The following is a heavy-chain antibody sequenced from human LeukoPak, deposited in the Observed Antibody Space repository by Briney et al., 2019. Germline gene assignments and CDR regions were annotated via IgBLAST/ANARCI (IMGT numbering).Heavy chain of an antibody. CDR2: IYSGGST. J-gene: IGHJ4*02. Sequence: GGSLRLTCAASGFTFSSSAMSWVRQAPGKGLEWVSVIYSGGSTYYADSVKGRFTISRDNSKNTLYLQMNSLRAEDTAVYYCARDALFGGYIDYWGQGTLVTVSS. V-gene: IGHV3-53*01. CDR1: GFTFSSSA. D-gene: IGHD3-10*02. CDR3: ARDALFGGYIDY.